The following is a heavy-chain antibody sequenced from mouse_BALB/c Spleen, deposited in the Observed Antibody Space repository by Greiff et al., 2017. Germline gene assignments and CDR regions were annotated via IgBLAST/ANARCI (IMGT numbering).Heavy chain of an antibody. D-gene: IGHD1-1*01. CDR1: GFSLTSYG. V-gene: IGHV2-9*02. Sequence: QVQLKESGPGLVAPSQSLSITCTVSGFSLTSYGVHWVRQPPGKGLEWLGVIWAGGSTNYNSALMSRLSISKDNSKSQVFLKMNSLQTDDTAMYYCASYYGSSPYWYFDVWGAGTTVTVSS. CDR2: IWAGGST. CDR3: ASYYGSSPYWYFDV. J-gene: IGHJ1*01.